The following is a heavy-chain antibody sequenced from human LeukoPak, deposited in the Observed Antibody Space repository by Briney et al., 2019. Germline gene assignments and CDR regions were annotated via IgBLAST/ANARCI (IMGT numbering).Heavy chain of an antibody. J-gene: IGHJ4*02. Sequence: GESLKISCKGPGDSFTSYWIGWVRQMPGKGLEWIGIIYPHDSDTRYSPSFQGLVTISADKSINTAYLQWSSLKASDTAIYYCARKSSGVFDYWGQGTLVTVSS. CDR1: GDSFTSYW. V-gene: IGHV5-51*01. D-gene: IGHD2-8*01. CDR2: IYPHDSDT. CDR3: ARKSSGVFDY.